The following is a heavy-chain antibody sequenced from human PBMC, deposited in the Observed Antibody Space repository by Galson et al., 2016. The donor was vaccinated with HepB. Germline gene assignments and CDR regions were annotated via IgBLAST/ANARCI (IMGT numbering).Heavy chain of an antibody. Sequence: TLSLTCTVSGVSTNSYYWSWIRQPPGKALERLALIDWDGDEYYSTSLKTRLSISKDTSKSQVLLKMTNMDPVDTATYYCARVVTPGGFDSWGQGTLVTVSS. J-gene: IGHJ4*02. CDR3: ARVVTPGGFDS. V-gene: IGHV2-70*18. D-gene: IGHD6-6*01. CDR2: IDWDGDE. CDR1: GVSTNSYY.